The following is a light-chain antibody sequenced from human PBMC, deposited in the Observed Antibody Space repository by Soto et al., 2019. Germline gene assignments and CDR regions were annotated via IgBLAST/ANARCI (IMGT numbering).Light chain of an antibody. V-gene: IGKV3-20*01. Sequence: EIVLTQSPGTLSLSPGERATLSCRASQSVSNNYLAWYQQKPGQAPRLLISGASSRATGIPDRFSGTGSGTDFTLTISRPEPEDFAVYYCQQYDTSRTWTFGQGTRWIS. CDR2: GAS. CDR1: QSVSNNY. CDR3: QQYDTSRTWT. J-gene: IGKJ1*01.